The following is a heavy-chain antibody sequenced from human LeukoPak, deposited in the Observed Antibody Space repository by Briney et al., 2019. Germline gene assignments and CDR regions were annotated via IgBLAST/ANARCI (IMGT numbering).Heavy chain of an antibody. CDR2: ISSSSSYI. CDR1: GFTFSSYS. Sequence: GGSPRLSCAASGFTFSSYSMNWVRQAPGKGLEWVSSISSSSSYIYYADSVKGRFTISRDNAKNSLYLQMNSLRAEDTAVYYCARAAAGRADYWGQGTLVTVSS. D-gene: IGHD6-13*01. CDR3: ARAAAGRADY. J-gene: IGHJ4*02. V-gene: IGHV3-21*01.